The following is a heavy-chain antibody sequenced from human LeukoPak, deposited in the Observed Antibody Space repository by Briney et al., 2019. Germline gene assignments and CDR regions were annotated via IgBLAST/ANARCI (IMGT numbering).Heavy chain of an antibody. CDR2: ISGSGGST. CDR1: GFTFSSYA. Sequence: GGSLRLSCVVSGFTFSSYAMSWVRQAPGKGLEWVSGISGSGGSTYYADSVKGRFTISRDNSKNTLYLQMNSLRAEDTAVYYCARNQLEWLLSYFDYWGQGTLVTVSS. D-gene: IGHD3-3*01. J-gene: IGHJ4*02. V-gene: IGHV3-23*01. CDR3: ARNQLEWLLSYFDY.